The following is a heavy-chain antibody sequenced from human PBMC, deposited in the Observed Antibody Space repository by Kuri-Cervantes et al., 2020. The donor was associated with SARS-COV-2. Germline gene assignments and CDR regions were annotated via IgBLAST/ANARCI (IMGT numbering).Heavy chain of an antibody. V-gene: IGHV3-19*01. J-gene: IGHJ4*02. CDR3: VRHKAAAGIVAPD. CDR2: VSRNGSRT. Sequence: LSLTCAASGFTFSNSDMNWVRQAPGKGLEWVSGVSRNGSRTHYADSVKGRFIISRDNSRNFLYQQMNSLRPEDMAVYYCVRHKAAAGIVAPDWGQGTLVTVSS. CDR1: GFTFSNSD. D-gene: IGHD6-13*01.